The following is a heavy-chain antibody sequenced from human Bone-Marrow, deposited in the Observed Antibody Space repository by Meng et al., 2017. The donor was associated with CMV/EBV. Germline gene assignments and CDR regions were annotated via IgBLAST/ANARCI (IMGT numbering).Heavy chain of an antibody. CDR1: GFTFSTYS. Sequence: GESLKISCAASGFTFSTYSMHWVRQAPGKGLEWVAVISNDGTNKYYADSVKGRFTISRDNSKNTLYLQMNSLRAEDMAVYYCARVDGATTYTLYAFDIWGQGTMVTVSS. CDR3: ARVDGATTYTLYAFDI. J-gene: IGHJ3*02. CDR2: ISNDGTNK. V-gene: IGHV3-30*03. D-gene: IGHD3-16*01.